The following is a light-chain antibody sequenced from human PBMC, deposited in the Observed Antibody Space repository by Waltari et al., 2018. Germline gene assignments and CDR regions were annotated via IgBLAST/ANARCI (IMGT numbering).Light chain of an antibody. J-gene: IGKJ4*01. CDR1: QSVRNY. Sequence: IVLTQSPATLSLFPGERATLSCRASQSVRNYLAWYQQKPGQAPRLLIYDTANRATGIPVRFSGSWSGTDFTLTISNLEPEDFAVYYCQHRSVWPLTFGGGTKVEIK. CDR3: QHRSVWPLT. V-gene: IGKV3-11*01. CDR2: DTA.